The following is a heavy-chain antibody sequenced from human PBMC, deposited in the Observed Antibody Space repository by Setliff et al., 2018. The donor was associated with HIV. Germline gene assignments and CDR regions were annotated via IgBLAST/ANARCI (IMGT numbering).Heavy chain of an antibody. Sequence: ASVKVSCKAYGYIFSDYYIHWVRQAPGQGLEWMGWINPNSGDTKYSERFQGRVTMTRDTSMGAIFIELRSLTSADTAVYYCGREVVIAAIGSLDLWGQGTLVTVSS. D-gene: IGHD3-22*01. CDR3: GREVVIAAIGSLDL. V-gene: IGHV1-2*02. CDR1: GYIFSDYY. CDR2: INPNSGDT. J-gene: IGHJ4*02.